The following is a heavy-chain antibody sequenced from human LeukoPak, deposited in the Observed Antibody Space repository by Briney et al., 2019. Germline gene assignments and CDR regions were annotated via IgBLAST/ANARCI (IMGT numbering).Heavy chain of an antibody. V-gene: IGHV1-2*02. D-gene: IGHD2-2*01. J-gene: IGHJ4*02. CDR1: GYTFTGYY. CDR2: INPNSGGT. Sequence: ASVKVSCKASGYTFTGYYMHWVRQAPGQGLEWMGWINPNSGGTNYAQKFQGRVTMTRDTSISTAYMELSRLRSDDTAVYYCARESVSTNTLDYWGQGTLVTVSS. CDR3: ARESVSTNTLDY.